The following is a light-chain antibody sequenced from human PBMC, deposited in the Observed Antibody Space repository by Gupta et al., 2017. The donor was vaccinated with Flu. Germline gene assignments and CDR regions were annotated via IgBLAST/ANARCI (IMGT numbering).Light chain of an antibody. CDR2: RNS. J-gene: IGLJ2*01. CDR1: SSNSGPNY. Sequence: QTILTQSPSVSGTPGQVVTISCSGSSSNSGPNYVYWYHQLLGAAPRLLIKRNSQRPSGVTDRFSGSKSGTSASLAISGLRSEDEGDYYCATWDDDIGAWLFGGGTKVTV. V-gene: IGLV1-47*01. CDR3: ATWDDDIGAWL.